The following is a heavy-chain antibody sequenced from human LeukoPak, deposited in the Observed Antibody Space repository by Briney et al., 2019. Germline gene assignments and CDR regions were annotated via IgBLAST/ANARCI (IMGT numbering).Heavy chain of an antibody. CDR1: GFTVSSNY. V-gene: IGHV3-53*01. J-gene: IGHJ4*02. Sequence: PGGSLRLSCTASGFTVSSNYMSWVRQAPGKGLEWVSVIYSGGTTYYADSVKGRFTISRDNSKNTLYLQMNSLRADDMAVYYCARGTIGVAGTLDFWGQGTLVTVSS. D-gene: IGHD6-19*01. CDR3: ARGTIGVAGTLDF. CDR2: IYSGGTT.